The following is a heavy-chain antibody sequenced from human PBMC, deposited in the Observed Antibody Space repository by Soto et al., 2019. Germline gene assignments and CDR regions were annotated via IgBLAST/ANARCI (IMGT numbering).Heavy chain of an antibody. J-gene: IGHJ6*02. CDR2: IYHSGSN. CDR1: GGSISSGGYS. V-gene: IGHV4-30-2*01. CDR3: ARVPDV. Sequence: QLQLQESGSGLVKPSQTLSLSCAVSGGSISSGGYSWTWIRQPLGKGLACIGYIYHSGSNYYNPSLKSRATITVDRSKTQFPLKLNSVPAAATAVYYGARVPDVWGQGTTVTVSS.